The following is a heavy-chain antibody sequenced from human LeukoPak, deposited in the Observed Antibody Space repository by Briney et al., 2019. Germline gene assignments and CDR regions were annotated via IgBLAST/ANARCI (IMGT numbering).Heavy chain of an antibody. V-gene: IGHV4-59*01. Sequence: PSETLSLTCTVSGGSISSNYWGWIRQPPGKGLEWIGYISYSGSTNHNPSLKSRVTLSLDTSKNQVSLKLSSLTAADTAVYYCARVNPRNTFFYSSGTYAPKYYLDYWGRGTLVTVSS. J-gene: IGHJ4*02. CDR1: GGSISSNY. CDR3: ARVNPRNTFFYSSGTYAPKYYLDY. D-gene: IGHD3-10*01. CDR2: ISYSGST.